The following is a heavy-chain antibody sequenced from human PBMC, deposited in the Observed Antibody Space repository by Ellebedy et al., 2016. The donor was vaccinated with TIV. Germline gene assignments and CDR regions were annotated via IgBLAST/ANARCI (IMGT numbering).Heavy chain of an antibody. CDR1: GYTFTSDL. CDR2: INTSGGGT. V-gene: IGHV1-46*01. D-gene: IGHD1-26*01. Sequence: AASVKVSCKASGYTFTSDLIHWVRQAPGQGLEWMGIINTSGGGTGYAQKFQGRVTMTRDTSASTVYMELSSLRSEDTAVYYCAREGGVYYFDYWGQGTLVTVSS. CDR3: AREGGVYYFDY. J-gene: IGHJ4*02.